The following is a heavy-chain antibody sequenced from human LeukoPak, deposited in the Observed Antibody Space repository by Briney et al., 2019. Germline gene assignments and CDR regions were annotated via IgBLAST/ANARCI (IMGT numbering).Heavy chain of an antibody. D-gene: IGHD1-1*01. CDR2: IRYDGSNK. Sequence: PGGSLRLSCAASGFTFSNYGMHWVRQASGKGLEWVAFIRYDGSNKYHADSVKGRFTISRDNSKNTLYLQMESLGAEDTAVYYCAFTSGGGKSDVFDIWGQGTMVTVSS. V-gene: IGHV3-30*02. J-gene: IGHJ3*02. CDR3: AFTSGGGKSDVFDI. CDR1: GFTFSNYG.